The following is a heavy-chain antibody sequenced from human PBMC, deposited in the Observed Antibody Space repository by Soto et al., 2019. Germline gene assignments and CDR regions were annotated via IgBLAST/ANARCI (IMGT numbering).Heavy chain of an antibody. Sequence: GASVKVSCKASGYTFTGYYMHWVRQAPGQGLEWMGWINPNSGGTNYAQKFQGWVTMTRDTSISTAYMELSRLRSDDTAVYYCARTAYYYDSSGYLYGMDVWGQGTTVTVSS. V-gene: IGHV1-2*04. D-gene: IGHD3-22*01. CDR3: ARTAYYYDSSGYLYGMDV. CDR1: GYTFTGYY. J-gene: IGHJ6*02. CDR2: INPNSGGT.